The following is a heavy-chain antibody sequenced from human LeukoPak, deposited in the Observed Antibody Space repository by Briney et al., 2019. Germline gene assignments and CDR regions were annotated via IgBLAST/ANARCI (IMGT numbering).Heavy chain of an antibody. CDR2: LYSGGYI. J-gene: IGHJ3*02. D-gene: IGHD2-2*01. CDR3: AREAGVVVPAAIAAYAFDI. V-gene: IGHV3-53*01. Sequence: GGSLRLSCAASGFTVSKTYMSWVRQAPGKGLEWVSSLYSGGYIYYTDSVKGRFTISRDNAKNSLYLQMNSLRAEDTAVYYCAREAGVVVPAAIAAYAFDIWGQGTMVTVSS. CDR1: GFTVSKTY.